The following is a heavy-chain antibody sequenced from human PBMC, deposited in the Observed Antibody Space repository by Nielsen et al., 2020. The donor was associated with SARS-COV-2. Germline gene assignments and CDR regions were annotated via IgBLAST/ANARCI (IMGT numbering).Heavy chain of an antibody. V-gene: IGHV4-59*13. D-gene: IGHD1-26*01. CDR3: ARDGGATDFDY. J-gene: IGHJ4*02. CDR1: GGSIRSYY. CDR2: IYYSGST. Sequence: SETLSLTCTVSGGSIRSYYWSWIRQPPGKGLEWIGYIYYSGSTNYNPSLKSRVTISVDTSKNQFSLKLSSVTAADTAVYYCARDGGATDFDYWGQGTLVTVSS.